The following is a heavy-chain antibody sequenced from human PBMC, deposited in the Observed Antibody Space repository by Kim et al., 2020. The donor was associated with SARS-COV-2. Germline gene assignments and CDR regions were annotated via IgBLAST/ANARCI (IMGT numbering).Heavy chain of an antibody. CDR2: ISYDGTNK. CDR1: GFSFSNYA. D-gene: IGHD6-13*01. Sequence: GGSLRLSCAASGFSFSNYAMYWVRQAPGKGLEWVALISYDGTNKDYADSVKGRFTISRDNSKNTLYLQMNSLRAEDTAVYFCARKPTTSSWSYYFEYWG. J-gene: IGHJ4*01. CDR3: ARKPTTSSWSYYFEY. V-gene: IGHV3-30*04.